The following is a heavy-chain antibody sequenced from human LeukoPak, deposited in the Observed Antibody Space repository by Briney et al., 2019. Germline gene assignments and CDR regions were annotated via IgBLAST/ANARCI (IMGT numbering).Heavy chain of an antibody. CDR2: ISSSSSYI. Sequence: GGSLRLSCAASGFTFSSYSMNWVRQAPGKGLEWVSSISSSSSYIYYADSVKGRFTISRDNAKNSLYLQMNSLRAEDTAVYYCARDAMVRGVSFYYMDVWGKGTTVTVSS. CDR3: ARDAMVRGVSFYYMDV. D-gene: IGHD3-10*01. V-gene: IGHV3-21*01. J-gene: IGHJ6*03. CDR1: GFTFSSYS.